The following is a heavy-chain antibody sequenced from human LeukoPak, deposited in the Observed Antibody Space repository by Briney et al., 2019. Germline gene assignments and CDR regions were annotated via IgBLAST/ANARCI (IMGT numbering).Heavy chain of an antibody. V-gene: IGHV4-39*07. CDR3: ARGRVYPPRQFDY. CDR2: IYYSGST. D-gene: IGHD6-13*01. J-gene: IGHJ4*02. CDR1: GGSISSSSYY. Sequence: SETLSLTCTVSGGSISSSSYYWGWIRQPPGKGLEWIGSIYYSGSTYYNPSLKSRVTISVDTSKNQFSLKLNSVTAADTAVYYCARGRVYPPRQFDYWGQGTLVTVSS.